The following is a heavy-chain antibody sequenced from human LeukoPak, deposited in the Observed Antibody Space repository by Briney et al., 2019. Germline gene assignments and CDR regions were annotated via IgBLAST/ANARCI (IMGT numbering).Heavy chain of an antibody. CDR1: GFTFSSYS. V-gene: IGHV3-21*01. CDR3: ARDLAVAGPFDY. Sequence: PGGSLRLSCAASGFTFSSYSMNWVRQAPGRGLEWVSSISGSSSYIYYADSVKGRFTISRDNAKNSLYLQMNSLRAEDTAAYYCARDLAVAGPFDYWGQGTLVTVSS. CDR2: ISGSSSYI. D-gene: IGHD6-19*01. J-gene: IGHJ4*02.